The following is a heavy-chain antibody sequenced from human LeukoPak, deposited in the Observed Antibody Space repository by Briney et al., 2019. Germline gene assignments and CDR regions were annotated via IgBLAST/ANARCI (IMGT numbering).Heavy chain of an antibody. CDR3: AKPFVARMIIDPYYYYGVDV. V-gene: IGHV3-7*03. D-gene: IGHD3-16*01. CDR1: AFIFSGHW. J-gene: IGHJ6*02. Sequence: GGSLRLSCEGSAFIFSGHWMNWVRQTPGKGLEWVASIKEDGSERQYVDSVKGRFSISRDNTKGSLFLQLNSLRAQDTAVYYCAKPFVARMIIDPYYYYGVDVWGQGTTVTVSS. CDR2: IKEDGSER.